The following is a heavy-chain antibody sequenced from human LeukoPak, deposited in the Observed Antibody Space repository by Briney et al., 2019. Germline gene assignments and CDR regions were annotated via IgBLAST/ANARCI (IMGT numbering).Heavy chain of an antibody. V-gene: IGHV3-21*01. CDR1: GLTFSRYH. J-gene: IGHJ6*03. D-gene: IGHD3-10*01. Sequence: RGSLRLSCAASGLTFSRYHMNCVRQAPGKGVECVSAITIISRYIYYADSVKGRFTISRDNAKNSLYLQMNSLRAEDTAVYYCARDPYFGELSPYLYYYYMDVWGKGTTVTISS. CDR2: ITIISRYI. CDR3: ARDPYFGELSPYLYYYYMDV.